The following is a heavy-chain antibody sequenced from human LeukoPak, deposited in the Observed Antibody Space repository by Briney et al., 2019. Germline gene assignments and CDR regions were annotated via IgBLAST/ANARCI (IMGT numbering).Heavy chain of an antibody. CDR1: GGSISSSSYY. CDR2: IYYSRST. CDR3: ARLLYYYYMDV. J-gene: IGHJ6*03. Sequence: SETLSLTCTVSGGSISSSSYYWGWIRQPPGKGLEWIGIIYYSRSTYYNPSLKSRVTISVDTSKNQFSLKLSSVTAADTAVYYCARLLYYYYMDVWGKGTTVTVSS. V-gene: IGHV4-39*01.